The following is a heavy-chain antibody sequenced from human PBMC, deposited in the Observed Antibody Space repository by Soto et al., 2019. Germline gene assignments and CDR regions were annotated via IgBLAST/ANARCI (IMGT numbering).Heavy chain of an antibody. CDR2: IDPSGIT. V-gene: IGHV4-4*02. CDR3: ARDTDDVLTGYYNS. Sequence: QVQLQESGPGLVKPWGTLSLICAVSGDSISSNHWWTWVRQPPGKGLEWIGEIDPSGITHYNPSLKSRATISVDTSKNQLSLKLTSLTAADPAVYYCARDTDDVLTGYYNSWGQGTLVTVSS. D-gene: IGHD3-9*01. CDR1: GDSISSNHW. J-gene: IGHJ4*02.